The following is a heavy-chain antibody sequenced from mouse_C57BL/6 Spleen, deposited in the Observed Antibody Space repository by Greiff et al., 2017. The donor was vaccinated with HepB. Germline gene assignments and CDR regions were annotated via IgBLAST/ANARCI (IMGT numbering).Heavy chain of an antibody. Sequence: QVQLQQSGTELVKPGASVKLSCKASGYTFTSYWMHWVKQRPGQGLEWIGNINPSNGGTNYNEKFKSKATLTVDKSSSTAYMQLSSLTSEDSAVYYSARHATTVVASGFDVWGTGTTVTVSS. CDR2: INPSNGGT. CDR3: ARHATTVVASGFDV. V-gene: IGHV1-53*01. CDR1: GYTFTSYW. J-gene: IGHJ1*03. D-gene: IGHD1-1*01.